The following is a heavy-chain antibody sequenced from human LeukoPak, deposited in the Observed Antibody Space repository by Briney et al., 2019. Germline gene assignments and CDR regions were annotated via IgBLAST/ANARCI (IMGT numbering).Heavy chain of an antibody. J-gene: IGHJ4*02. D-gene: IGHD3-22*01. CDR2: FDPEDGET. CDR3: AAADYYDRSYYFDY. V-gene: IGHV1-24*01. Sequence: ASVKVSCKVSGYTLTELSMHWVRQAPGKGLEGVGGFDPEDGETIYAQNFQGRVTMTEDTSTDTAYMELSSLRSEDTAVYYCAAADYYDRSYYFDYWGQGTLVTVSS. CDR1: GYTLTELS.